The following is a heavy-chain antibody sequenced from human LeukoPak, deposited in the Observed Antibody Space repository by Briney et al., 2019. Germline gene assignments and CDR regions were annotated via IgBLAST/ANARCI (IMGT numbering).Heavy chain of an antibody. J-gene: IGHJ3*02. CDR3: ASSPSYSGSYYLAFDI. V-gene: IGHV3-74*01. D-gene: IGHD1-26*01. CDR1: RFTFSSYW. Sequence: GGSLRLSRAASRFTFSSYWMHWVRQAPGKGLVWVSRINTDGSSTTYADSVKGRFTISRDNAKNTLYLQMNSLRAEDTAVYYCASSPSYSGSYYLAFDIWGQGTMVTVSS. CDR2: INTDGSST.